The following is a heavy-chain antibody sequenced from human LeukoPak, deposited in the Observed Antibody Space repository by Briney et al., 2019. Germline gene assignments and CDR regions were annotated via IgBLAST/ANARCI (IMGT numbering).Heavy chain of an antibody. CDR1: GFTFSSYG. Sequence: PGGSLRLSCAASGFTFSSYGMSWVRQAPGKGLEWVSAISGSGGSTYYADSVKGRFTISRDNSKNTLYLQMNSLRAEDTAVYYCAKDPGDSYGFFDYWGQGTLVTVSS. J-gene: IGHJ4*02. V-gene: IGHV3-23*01. CDR2: ISGSGGST. D-gene: IGHD5-18*01. CDR3: AKDPGDSYGFFDY.